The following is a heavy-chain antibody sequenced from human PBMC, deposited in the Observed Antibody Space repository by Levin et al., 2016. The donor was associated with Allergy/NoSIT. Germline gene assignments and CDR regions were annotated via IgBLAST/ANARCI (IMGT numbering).Heavy chain of an antibody. CDR2: YNYGGPT. V-gene: IGHV4-59*08. Sequence: SETLSLTCSVSDDSITSYYWTWIRQPPGEGLQFIAYYNYGGPTVSNPSLRSRVTMSVDTSKNQFSLNLRSVTAADTAVYYCARRSRMRTVWGGAGGYHYYSLDVWGQGTTVTVSS. J-gene: IGHJ6*02. CDR3: ARRSRMRTVWGGAGGYHYYSLDV. D-gene: IGHD3-10*01. CDR1: DDSITSYY.